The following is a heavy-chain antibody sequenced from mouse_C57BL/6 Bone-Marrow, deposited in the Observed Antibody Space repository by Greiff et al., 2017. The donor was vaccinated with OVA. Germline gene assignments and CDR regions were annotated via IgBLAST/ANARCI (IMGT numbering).Heavy chain of an antibody. Sequence: VQLQQSGAELVRPGASVKLSCTASGFNIKDYYMHWVKQRPEQGLEWIGWIDPENGDTEYASKFQGKATITADKSSNTAYLQLSSLTSEDTAVYYCTSYDNFDYWGQGTTLTVSS. J-gene: IGHJ2*01. CDR3: TSYDNFDY. D-gene: IGHD2-3*01. CDR2: IDPENGDT. V-gene: IGHV14-4*01. CDR1: GFNIKDYY.